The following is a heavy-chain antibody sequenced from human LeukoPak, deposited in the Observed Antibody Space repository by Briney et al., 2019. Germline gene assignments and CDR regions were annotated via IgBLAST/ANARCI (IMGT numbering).Heavy chain of an antibody. D-gene: IGHD2-2*01. V-gene: IGHV3-74*01. CDR2: IKSDGSST. CDR1: GFSFSTYW. Sequence: GGSLRLSCAASGFSFSTYWMHWVRQVPGKGPVWVSRIKSDGSSTSYADSVKGRFTISRDNANNTLYLQMNSLRAEDTAVYYCARDGGYCSSTSYYAVNWGQGTLVTVSS. J-gene: IGHJ4*02. CDR3: ARDGGYCSSTSYYAVN.